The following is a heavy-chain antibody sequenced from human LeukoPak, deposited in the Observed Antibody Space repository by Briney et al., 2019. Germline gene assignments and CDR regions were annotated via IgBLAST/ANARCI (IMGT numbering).Heavy chain of an antibody. J-gene: IGHJ5*02. V-gene: IGHV3-48*03. Sequence: GGSLRLSCEASGFTISSYEMSWVRQAPGQGLEWVSYISSSGTTMFYSDSVKGRFTISRDSAKNSLYLQMNSLRVEDTAIYYCARDYSVPGGGLDPWGQGTLVTVSS. D-gene: IGHD2-21*01. CDR1: GFTISSYE. CDR3: ARDYSVPGGGLDP. CDR2: ISSSGTTM.